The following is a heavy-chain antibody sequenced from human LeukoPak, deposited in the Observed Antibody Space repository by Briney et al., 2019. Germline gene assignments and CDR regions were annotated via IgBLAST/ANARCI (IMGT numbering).Heavy chain of an antibody. V-gene: IGHV4-59*08. D-gene: IGHD3-10*01. Sequence: SETLSLTCTVSGGSISSYYWSWIRQPPGKGLEWIGYIYYSGSTNYNPSLRSRVTISVDTSKNQFSLKLSSVTAADTAVYYCARHVLRWFGGFDYWGQGTLVTVSS. CDR3: ARHVLRWFGGFDY. J-gene: IGHJ4*02. CDR1: GGSISSYY. CDR2: IYYSGST.